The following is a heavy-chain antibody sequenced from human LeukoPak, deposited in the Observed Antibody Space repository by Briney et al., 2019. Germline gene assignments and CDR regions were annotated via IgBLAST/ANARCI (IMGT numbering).Heavy chain of an antibody. CDR3: ARVPAGPVQGFDP. D-gene: IGHD2-2*01. CDR1: GGSTRSGGYY. Sequence: PSETLSLTCTVSGGSTRSGGYYWSWIRQHPGKGLEWIGYIYYNGRTYYNPSLKSRVTISVDTSKNQFYLNLSSVTAADTAVYYCARVPAGPVQGFDPWGQGTLGTVSS. CDR2: IYYNGRT. J-gene: IGHJ5*02. V-gene: IGHV4-31*03.